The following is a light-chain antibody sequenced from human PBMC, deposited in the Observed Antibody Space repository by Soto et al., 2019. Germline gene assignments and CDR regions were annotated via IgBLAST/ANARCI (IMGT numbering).Light chain of an antibody. CDR3: QQYKDWPTYT. V-gene: IGKV3-15*01. J-gene: IGKJ5*01. Sequence: EIPMTQSPDSRSLSLGERATLSCGASQSISSKLAWYQQKPGQAPRLLSYGATTRATGVPARFSGGRSGTEFTLTISSLQSEDFAVYYCQQYKDWPTYTFGQGTRLEI. CDR2: GAT. CDR1: QSISSK.